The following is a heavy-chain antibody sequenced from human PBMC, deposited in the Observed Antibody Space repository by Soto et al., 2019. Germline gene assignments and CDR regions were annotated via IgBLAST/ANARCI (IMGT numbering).Heavy chain of an antibody. CDR2: INHSGST. J-gene: IGHJ5*02. CDR3: ARAEEDSVRWPWFDP. CDR1: GGSFGGYY. V-gene: IGHV4-34*01. D-gene: IGHD6-6*01. Sequence: SETLSLTCAFYGGSFGGYYWSWIRQPPGKGLEWIGEINHSGSTNYNPSLKSRVTISVDTSKNQFSLKLSSVTAADTAVYYCARAEEDSVRWPWFDPWGQGTLVTVSS.